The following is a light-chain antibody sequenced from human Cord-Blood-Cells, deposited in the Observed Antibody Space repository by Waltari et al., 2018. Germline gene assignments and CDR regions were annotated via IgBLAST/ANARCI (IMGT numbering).Light chain of an antibody. Sequence: SYELTQPTSVSVSPGQTASITCSGDNLGDKYACWYQQKPGQSPVLVIYQDSKRPSGIPERFAGSNSGNTATLTISGTQAMDEADYYCQAWDSSNVVCGGGTKLTVL. CDR2: QDS. J-gene: IGLJ2*01. V-gene: IGLV3-1*01. CDR1: NLGDKY. CDR3: QAWDSSNVV.